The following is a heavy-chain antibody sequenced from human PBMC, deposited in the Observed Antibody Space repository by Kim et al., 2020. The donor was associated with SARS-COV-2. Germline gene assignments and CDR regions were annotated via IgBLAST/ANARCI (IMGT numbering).Heavy chain of an antibody. CDR3: ARGVRYYDFWSGSLDY. J-gene: IGHJ4*02. CDR1: GGSFSGYY. D-gene: IGHD3-3*01. Sequence: SETLSLTCAVYGGSFSGYYWSWIRQPPGKGLEWIGEINHSGSTNYNPSLKSRVTISVDTSKNQFSLKLSSVTAADTAVYYCARGVRYYDFWSGSLDYWGQGTLVTVSS. CDR2: INHSGST. V-gene: IGHV4-34*01.